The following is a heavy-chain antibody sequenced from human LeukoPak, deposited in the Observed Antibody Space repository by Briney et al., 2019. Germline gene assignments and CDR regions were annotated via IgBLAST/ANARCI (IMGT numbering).Heavy chain of an antibody. CDR3: AREGLILDP. J-gene: IGHJ5*02. V-gene: IGHV3-23*01. CDR2: ISGSGDTT. Sequence: GGSLRLSCAASGFTFSSFAMTWDRQAPGKGLEWVSVISGSGDTTYYADSVKGRLTISRDNSKNTLYLQMNSLRAEDTAVYYCAREGLILDPWGQGTLVTVSS. CDR1: GFTFSSFA.